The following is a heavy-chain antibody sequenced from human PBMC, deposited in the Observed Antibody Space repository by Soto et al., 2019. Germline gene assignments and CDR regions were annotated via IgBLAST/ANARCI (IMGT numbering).Heavy chain of an antibody. CDR1: GFTFSSYG. V-gene: IGHV3-33*01. CDR2: IWYDGSNK. J-gene: IGHJ4*02. CDR3: ARDPYVYRVAHGYFDY. D-gene: IGHD5-12*01. Sequence: PVGSLRLSCAASGFTFSSYGMHWVRQAPGKGLEWVAVIWYDGSNKYYADSVKGRFTISRDNSKNTLYLQMNSLRAEDTAVYYCARDPYVYRVAHGYFDYWGQGTLVTV.